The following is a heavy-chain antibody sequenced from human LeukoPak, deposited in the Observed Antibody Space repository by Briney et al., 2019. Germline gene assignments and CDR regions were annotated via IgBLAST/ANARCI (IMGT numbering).Heavy chain of an antibody. Sequence: SETLSLTCTVSGGSISSYYWSWIRQPPGKGLEWIGEINHSGSTNYNPSLKSRVTISVDTSKNQFSLKLSSVTAADTAVYYCARVLEGSSGQHWYFDLWGRGTLVTVSS. J-gene: IGHJ2*01. CDR2: INHSGST. D-gene: IGHD6-19*01. CDR1: GGSISSYY. V-gene: IGHV4-34*01. CDR3: ARVLEGSSGQHWYFDL.